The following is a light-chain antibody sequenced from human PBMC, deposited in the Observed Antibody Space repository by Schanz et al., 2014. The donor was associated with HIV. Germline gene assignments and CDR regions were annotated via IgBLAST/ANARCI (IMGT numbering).Light chain of an antibody. CDR3: SSYGGSNNFV. CDR1: SSDVGGYNY. CDR2: DLN. J-gene: IGLJ1*01. Sequence: QSVLTQPASVSGSPGQSITISCTGTSSDVGGYNYVSWYQQHPGKAPKLMIYDLNPPPSGVPDRFSGSKSGNTASLTVSGLQSEDEGDYYCSSYGGSNNFVFGTGTKLTVL. V-gene: IGLV2-8*01.